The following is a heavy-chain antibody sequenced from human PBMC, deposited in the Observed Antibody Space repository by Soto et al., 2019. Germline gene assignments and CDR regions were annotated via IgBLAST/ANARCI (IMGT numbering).Heavy chain of an antibody. Sequence: QVQLQQWGAGLLKPSETLSLTCAVYGGSFSGYYWTWIRQPPGTGLEWIGEINHSGSTNYNPSLQSRVTISVDTSKNQFSRKLTSVTAADTAVYYCARDKITGLFDYWGQGTLVTVSS. CDR1: GGSFSGYY. CDR2: INHSGST. CDR3: ARDKITGLFDY. D-gene: IGHD2-8*02. V-gene: IGHV4-34*01. J-gene: IGHJ4*02.